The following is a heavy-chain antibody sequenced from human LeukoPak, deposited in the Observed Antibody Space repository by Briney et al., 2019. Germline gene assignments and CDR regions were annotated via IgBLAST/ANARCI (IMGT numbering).Heavy chain of an antibody. CDR3: AKDDEVYCSSTSCYAGYYYYGMDV. V-gene: IGHV3-43*02. CDR1: GFTFDDYA. CDR2: ISGDGGST. J-gene: IGHJ6*02. Sequence: PGGSLRLSCAASGFTFDDYAMHWVRQAPGKGLEWVSLISGDGGSTYYADSVKGRFTISRDNSKNSLYLQMNSLRTEDTALYYCAKDDEVYCSSTSCYAGYYYYGMDVWGQGTTSPSP. D-gene: IGHD2-2*01.